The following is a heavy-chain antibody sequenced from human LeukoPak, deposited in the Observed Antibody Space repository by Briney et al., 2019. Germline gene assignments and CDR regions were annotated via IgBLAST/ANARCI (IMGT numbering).Heavy chain of an antibody. J-gene: IGHJ6*03. Sequence: ASETLSLTCTVSGGSISSSSYYWGWIRQPPGKGLEWIGSIYYSGSTYYNPSLKSRVTISVDTSKNQFSLKLSPVTAADTAVYYCALRGWGSGSYLYYYYMDVWGKGTTVTVSS. CDR3: ALRGWGSGSYLYYYYMDV. D-gene: IGHD1-26*01. CDR2: IYYSGST. V-gene: IGHV4-39*01. CDR1: GGSISSSSYY.